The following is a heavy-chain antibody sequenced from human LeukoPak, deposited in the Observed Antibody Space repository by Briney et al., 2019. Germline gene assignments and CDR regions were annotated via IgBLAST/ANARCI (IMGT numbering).Heavy chain of an antibody. D-gene: IGHD4-17*01. CDR1: GFTFSSYA. Sequence: GGSLRLSCAASGFTFSSYAMHWVRQAPGKGLEWVAVISYDGSNKYYADSVKGRFTISRDNSKNTLYLQMNSLRAEDTAVYFCAKQNTVTRGPVDYWGQGTLVTVSS. CDR2: ISYDGSNK. V-gene: IGHV3-30-3*02. J-gene: IGHJ4*02. CDR3: AKQNTVTRGPVDY.